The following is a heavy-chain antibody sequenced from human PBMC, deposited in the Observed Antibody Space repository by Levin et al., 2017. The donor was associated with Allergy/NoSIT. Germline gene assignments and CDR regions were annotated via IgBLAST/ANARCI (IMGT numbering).Heavy chain of an antibody. D-gene: IGHD3-10*01. CDR2: VQPGDSST. CDR1: GYTFASYW. Sequence: ASVKVSCQFSGYTFASYWIGWLRQRPGKGLEWMGIVQPGDSSTRYSPSFQGQVTISADKSINTAYLQWTSLKASDSAMYYCARQLPYGSGSSDYWGQGTLVTVSS. CDR3: ARQLPYGSGSSDY. V-gene: IGHV5-51*01. J-gene: IGHJ4*02.